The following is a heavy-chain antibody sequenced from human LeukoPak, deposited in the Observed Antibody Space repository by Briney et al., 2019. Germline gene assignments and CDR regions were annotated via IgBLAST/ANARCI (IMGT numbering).Heavy chain of an antibody. V-gene: IGHV3-30*18. D-gene: IGHD6-13*01. CDR1: GFTFSSYG. CDR3: AKVAEAVGTRWYFDH. Sequence: PGGSLRLSCAVSGFTFSSYGMHWVRQAPGKGLEWVALISSDGSNQYYADSVKGRFTISRDNSKSTLYLQMNSLGGEDTAVYYCAKVAEAVGTRWYFDHWGQGTLVTVSS. J-gene: IGHJ4*02. CDR2: ISSDGSNQ.